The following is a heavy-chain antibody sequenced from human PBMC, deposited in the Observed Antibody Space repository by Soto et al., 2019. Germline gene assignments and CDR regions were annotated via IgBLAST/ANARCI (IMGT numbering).Heavy chain of an antibody. V-gene: IGHV3-30-3*01. Sequence: QVQLVESGGGVVQPGRSLRLSCAASGFTFSSYAMHWVRQAPGKGLEWVAVISYDGSNKYYADSVKGRFTISRDNSKNTLYLQMNSLRAEDTAVDYCARDHRGVAAAKGKAFDYWGQGTLVTVSS. D-gene: IGHD6-13*01. CDR3: ARDHRGVAAAKGKAFDY. J-gene: IGHJ4*02. CDR1: GFTFSSYA. CDR2: ISYDGSNK.